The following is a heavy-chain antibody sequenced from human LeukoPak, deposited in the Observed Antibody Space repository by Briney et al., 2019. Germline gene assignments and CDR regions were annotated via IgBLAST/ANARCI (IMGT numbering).Heavy chain of an antibody. CDR2: IAARSNYI. Sequence: GGSLRLSCAASGFSFSSNGMSWVRQAPGKGLEWVSYIAARSNYIDYADSVKGRFTISRDNARNTVYLQMSSLRAEDTAVYYCARGRAGLTAAGDYWGQGTLVTVSS. CDR1: GFSFSSNG. CDR3: ARGRAGLTAAGDY. J-gene: IGHJ4*02. V-gene: IGHV3-21*01. D-gene: IGHD6-13*01.